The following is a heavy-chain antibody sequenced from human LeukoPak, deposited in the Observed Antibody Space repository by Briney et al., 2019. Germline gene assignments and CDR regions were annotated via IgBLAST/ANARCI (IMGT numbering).Heavy chain of an antibody. CDR2: INTNTGNP. V-gene: IGHV7-4-1*02. CDR3: ATTYYDYVWGSYRYPHSYYFDY. J-gene: IGHJ4*02. D-gene: IGHD3-16*02. Sequence: ASVKVSCKATGYTFTSYAMNWVRQAPGQGLEWMGWINTNTGNPTYAQGFTGRFVFSLDTSVSTAYLQISSLKAEDTAVYYCATTYYDYVWGSYRYPHSYYFDYWGQGTLVTVSS. CDR1: GYTFTSYA.